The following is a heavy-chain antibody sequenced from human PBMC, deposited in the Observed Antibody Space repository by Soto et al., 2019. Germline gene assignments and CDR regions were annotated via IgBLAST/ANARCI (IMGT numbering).Heavy chain of an antibody. Sequence: VASVKVSCKASGYTFTSYYMHWVRQAPGQGLEWMGIINPSGGSTSYAQKFQGRVTMTRDTSTSTVYMELSSLRSEDTAVYYCARDRSRVRGVDYYYGMDVWGQGTTVTVSS. CDR3: ARDRSRVRGVDYYYGMDV. CDR1: GYTFTSYY. CDR2: INPSGGST. D-gene: IGHD3-10*01. V-gene: IGHV1-46*01. J-gene: IGHJ6*02.